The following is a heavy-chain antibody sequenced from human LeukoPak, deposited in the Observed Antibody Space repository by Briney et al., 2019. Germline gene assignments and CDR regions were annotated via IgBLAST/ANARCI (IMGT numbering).Heavy chain of an antibody. CDR3: AREMGGYDFWSGYLKQYYYYYGMDV. V-gene: IGHV3-23*01. Sequence: GGSLRLSCAGSGFTFSSYAMSWVRQAPGKGLEWVSVISSTGGSTLYADSVKGRFTISRDNSKNTLYLQMNSLRAEDTAVYYCAREMGGYDFWSGYLKQYYYYYGMDVWGQGTTVTVSS. CDR2: ISSTGGST. D-gene: IGHD3-3*01. CDR1: GFTFSSYA. J-gene: IGHJ6*02.